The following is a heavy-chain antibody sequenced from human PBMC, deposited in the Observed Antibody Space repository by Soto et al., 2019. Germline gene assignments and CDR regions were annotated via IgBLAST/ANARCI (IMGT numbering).Heavy chain of an antibody. CDR1: GYTFTSYD. CDR2: MNPNSGNT. CDR3: ARGPGYSSSPIYYYYYMDV. Sequence: ASVKVSCKASGYTFTSYDINWVRQATGQGLEWMGWMNPNSGNTGYAQKFQGRVTMTRNTSISTAYMELSSLRSEDTAVYYCARGPGYSSSPIYYYYYMDVWGKGTTVTVSS. V-gene: IGHV1-8*01. D-gene: IGHD6-13*01. J-gene: IGHJ6*03.